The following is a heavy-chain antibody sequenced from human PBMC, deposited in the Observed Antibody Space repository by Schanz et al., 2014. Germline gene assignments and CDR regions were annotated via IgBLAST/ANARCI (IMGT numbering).Heavy chain of an antibody. CDR1: GFTFSTYS. J-gene: IGHJ3*02. D-gene: IGHD1-20*01. CDR3: TTFNNRDALYI. V-gene: IGHV3-15*04. CDR2: IENNANGATT. Sequence: VQLVESGGGLVQPGGSLRLSCAASGFTFSTYSMNWVRQAPGKGLEWVGRIENNANGATTDYAAPVKGRFTVSRDDSRNTLYLQMNTLRTDDTALYYCTTFNNRDALYIWGQGTMVSVSS.